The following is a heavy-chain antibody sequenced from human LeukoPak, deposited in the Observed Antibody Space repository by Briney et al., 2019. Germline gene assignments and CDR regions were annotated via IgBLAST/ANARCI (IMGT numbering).Heavy chain of an antibody. CDR2: IGAYNGNT. CDR3: ARVQIVVVTAGPFDI. Sequence: ASVKVSCKASGYTFTSYGISWVRQAPGQGLEWMGWIGAYNGNTNYAQKLQGRVTMTTDTSTSTAYMELRSLRSDDTAVYYCARVQIVVVTAGPFDIWGQGTMVTVSS. D-gene: IGHD2-21*02. CDR1: GYTFTSYG. V-gene: IGHV1-18*01. J-gene: IGHJ3*02.